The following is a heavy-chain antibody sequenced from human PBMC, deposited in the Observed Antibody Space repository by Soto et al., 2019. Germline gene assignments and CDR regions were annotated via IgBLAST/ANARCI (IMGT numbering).Heavy chain of an antibody. J-gene: IGHJ3*01. CDR1: GFIFTNYA. V-gene: IGHV3-23*01. Sequence: GGSLRLSCAASGFIFTNYAMNWVRQAPGKGLEWVSVIGGRGNSAYYADSVQGRFTISRDNSKNTLSLQMSSLKADETAIYYCVREGRGSFDFWGRWTMVTVSS. CDR2: IGGRGNSA. D-gene: IGHD5-12*01. CDR3: VREGRGSFDF.